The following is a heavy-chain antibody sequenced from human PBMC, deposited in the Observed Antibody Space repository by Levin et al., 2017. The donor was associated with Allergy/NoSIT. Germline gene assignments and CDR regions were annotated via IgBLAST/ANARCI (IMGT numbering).Heavy chain of an antibody. J-gene: IGHJ6*02. CDR2: MNPNSGNT. CDR3: ARAAGPGYSSSSGRARPPYYDYGMDV. Sequence: ASVKVSCKASGYTFTSYDINWVRQATGQGLEWMGWMNPNSGNTGYAQKFQGRVTMTRNTSISTAYMELSSLRSEDTAVYYCARAAGPGYSSSSGRARPPYYDYGMDVWGQGTTVTVSS. V-gene: IGHV1-8*01. CDR1: GYTFTSYD. D-gene: IGHD6-6*01.